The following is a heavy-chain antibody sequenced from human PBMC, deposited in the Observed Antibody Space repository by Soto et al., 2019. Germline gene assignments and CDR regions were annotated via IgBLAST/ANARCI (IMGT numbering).Heavy chain of an antibody. V-gene: IGHV5-10-1*01. D-gene: IGHD2-21*02. Sequence: GESLKISCKRSGYRFTSYWISWVRQMPGKGLEWLGRIDPSDSYTNYSPSFQGHVTISADKSISTAYLQWSSLKASDTAMYYCAINCGGDCNFGYDAFDIWGQGTRVTVSS. CDR1: GYRFTSYW. CDR3: AINCGGDCNFGYDAFDI. J-gene: IGHJ3*02. CDR2: IDPSDSYT.